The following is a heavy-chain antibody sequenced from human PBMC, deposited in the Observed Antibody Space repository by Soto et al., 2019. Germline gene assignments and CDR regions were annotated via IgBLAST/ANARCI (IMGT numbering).Heavy chain of an antibody. CDR3: AKGSRGQNFYS. CDR1: GFIFSNYA. D-gene: IGHD5-12*01. CDR2: INNSGGGP. V-gene: IGHV3-23*01. J-gene: IGHJ4*02. Sequence: GGSLRLSCAASGFIFSNYAMSWVRQAPGKGLEWVATINNSGGGPYYADSVKGRFTVSRDNSKNTLFLQMNSLRAEDTAVYYCAKGSRGQNFYSWGQGTLVTVSS.